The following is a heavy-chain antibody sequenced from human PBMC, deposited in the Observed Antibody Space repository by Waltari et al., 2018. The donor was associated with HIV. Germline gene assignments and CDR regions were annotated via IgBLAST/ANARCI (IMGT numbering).Heavy chain of an antibody. Sequence: EMQLVQSGGGLVQPGGSLRLSCAASGFPFNRLWMSWGRQAPGKGLEWVANINEDGRARAYVASVRGRFTISRDNTKNVLFLQMDSLRVEDTAIYYCARAEIWGQGTVVTVSS. CDR1: GFPFNRLW. CDR2: INEDGRAR. J-gene: IGHJ4*02. CDR3: ARAEI. V-gene: IGHV3-7*03.